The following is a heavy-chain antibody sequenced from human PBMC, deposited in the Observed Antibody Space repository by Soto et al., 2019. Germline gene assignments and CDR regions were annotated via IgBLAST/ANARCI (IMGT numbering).Heavy chain of an antibody. V-gene: IGHV3-23*01. CDR2: ISGSGGST. CDR1: GFTFSSYA. J-gene: IGHJ3*02. D-gene: IGHD3-10*01. CDR3: ANVSPEVLWFEIETWGAFDI. Sequence: EVQLLESGGGLVQPGGSLRLSCAASGFTFSSYAMSWVRQAPGKGLEWVSAISGSGGSTYYADSVKGRFTISRDNSKNTLYLQMNSLRAEDTAVYYCANVSPEVLWFEIETWGAFDIWGQGTMVTVSS.